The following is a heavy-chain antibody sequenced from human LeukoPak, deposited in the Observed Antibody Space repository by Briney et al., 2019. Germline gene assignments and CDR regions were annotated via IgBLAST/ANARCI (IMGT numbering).Heavy chain of an antibody. Sequence: GASVKVSCKASGGTFTSYTISWVRQAAGQGLEWMGGIIPILGIADYAQKFQGRVTITADKSTSTAYMELRSLSSEHTAVYYCASHGQAYCGGDCYFDYWGQGTLVTVSS. V-gene: IGHV1-69*10. D-gene: IGHD2-21*02. CDR2: IIPILGIA. CDR1: GGTFTSYT. CDR3: ASHGQAYCGGDCYFDY. J-gene: IGHJ4*02.